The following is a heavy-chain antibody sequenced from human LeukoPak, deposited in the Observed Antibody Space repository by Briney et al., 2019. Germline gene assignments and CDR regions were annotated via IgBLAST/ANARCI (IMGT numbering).Heavy chain of an antibody. CDR2: INHSGST. CDR1: GGSFSGYC. V-gene: IGHV4-34*01. CDR3: ARSVGRIVVVPAAIRGYFDY. J-gene: IGHJ4*02. D-gene: IGHD2-2*01. Sequence: SETLSLTCAVYGGSFSGYCWSWIRQPPGKGLEWIGEINHSGSTNYNPSLKSRVTISVDTSKNQFSLKLSSVTAADTAVYYCARSVGRIVVVPAAIRGYFDYWGQGTLVTVSS.